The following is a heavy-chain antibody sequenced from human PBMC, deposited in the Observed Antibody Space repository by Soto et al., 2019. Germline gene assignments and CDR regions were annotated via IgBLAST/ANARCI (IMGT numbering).Heavy chain of an antibody. V-gene: IGHV5-51*01. CDR2: IYPGDSET. Sequence: EVQLVQSGAEVKKPGESLKISCRGSGYSFPNYWIGWVRQTPGKGLEWMGIIYPGDSETRYSPSFQGQVTISVDKSISTAYLQWSSLQASDSAMYYCARGLLVPAPIRSRDYYYYGLDVWGQGTTVTVSS. D-gene: IGHD2-2*02. CDR1: GYSFPNYW. CDR3: ARGLLVPAPIRSRDYYYYGLDV. J-gene: IGHJ6*02.